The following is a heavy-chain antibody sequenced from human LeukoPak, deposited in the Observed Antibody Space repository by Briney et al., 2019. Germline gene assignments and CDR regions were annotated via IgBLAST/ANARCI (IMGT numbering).Heavy chain of an antibody. J-gene: IGHJ4*02. CDR2: VYSSGSA. Sequence: PLETLSLTCTVSGGSISNDYWTWIRQPPGKGLEWIGFVYSSGSAIYNSSLESRVTMSLDTSNNQFSLKLTSVTAADSAVYYCASRLWSGPFDYWGQGTLVTVFS. CDR1: GGSISNDY. V-gene: IGHV4-4*09. CDR3: ASRLWSGPFDY. D-gene: IGHD3-3*01.